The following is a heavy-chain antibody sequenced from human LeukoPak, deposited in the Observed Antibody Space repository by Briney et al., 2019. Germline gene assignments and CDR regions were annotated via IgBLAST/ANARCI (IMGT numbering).Heavy chain of an antibody. Sequence: GGSLRLSCVGSGFPFSGYSMNWVRQAPGKGLEWVSYISSGSSDLYYADSVKGRFTISRDNAKNSVYLQMNSLRDDDTAVYYCARATVTRWFDPWGQGTLVTVSS. CDR3: ARATVTRWFDP. J-gene: IGHJ5*02. CDR2: ISSGSSDL. V-gene: IGHV3-48*02. D-gene: IGHD4-17*01. CDR1: GFPFSGYS.